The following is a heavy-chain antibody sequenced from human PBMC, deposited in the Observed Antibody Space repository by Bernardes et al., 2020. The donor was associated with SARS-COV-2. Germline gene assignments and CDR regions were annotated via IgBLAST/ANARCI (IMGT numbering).Heavy chain of an antibody. Sequence: SCPTLVKPTETLTLTCTVSGFSLSNARLGVSWIRQPPGKALEWLAHIFSNDEKSYSTSLKSRLTISKDTSKSQVVLTMTNMDPVDTATYYCARLLGGSYRTDYFDYWGQGTLVTGSA. D-gene: IGHD3-10*01. CDR1: GFSLSNARLG. J-gene: IGHJ4*02. CDR2: IFSNDEK. CDR3: ARLLGGSYRTDYFDY. V-gene: IGHV2-26*01.